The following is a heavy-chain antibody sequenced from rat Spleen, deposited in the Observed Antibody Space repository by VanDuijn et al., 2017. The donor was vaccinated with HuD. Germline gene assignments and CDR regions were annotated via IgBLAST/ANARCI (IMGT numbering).Heavy chain of an antibody. CDR1: GFTFSDYY. CDR2: ISYDGGST. J-gene: IGHJ3*01. CDR3: TGATRVSDWFAY. Sequence: EVQLVESGGGLVQPGRSLKLSCAASGFTFSDYYMAWVRQAPTKGLEWVASISYDGGSTYYRDPVKGRFTISRDNAKSSLYLQMDSLRSEDTATYYCTGATRVSDWFAYWGQGTLVTVSS. V-gene: IGHV5-20*01. D-gene: IGHD1-4*01.